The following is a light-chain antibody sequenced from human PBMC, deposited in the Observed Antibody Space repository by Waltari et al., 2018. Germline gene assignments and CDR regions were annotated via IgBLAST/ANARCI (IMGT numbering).Light chain of an antibody. CDR1: QSITTY. Sequence: DIQMTQSPSSLSASVGDRVTISCRASQSITTYLNWYQQKPGKAPKLLIYAASSLESGVPSRFSGRGSGTDFTLSISGLQLEDFATDYCQESFSVPFRFGQGTKVDI. V-gene: IGKV1-39*01. CDR3: QESFSVPFR. J-gene: IGKJ2*03. CDR2: AAS.